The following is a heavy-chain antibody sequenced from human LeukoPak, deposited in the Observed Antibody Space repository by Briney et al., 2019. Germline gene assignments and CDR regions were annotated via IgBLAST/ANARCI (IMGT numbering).Heavy chain of an antibody. D-gene: IGHD1/OR15-1a*01. J-gene: IGHJ4*02. CDR1: GFTFSDYY. CDR2: ISSSGSNI. CDR3: ARDDLREHLFDY. Sequence: GSLRLSCAGSGFTFSDYYLSWIRQAPGKGLGWVSYISSSGSNIYYADSVKGRFTISRDYAKNSLHLQMNNLRAEDTAVYYCARDDLREHLFDYWGQGTPVTVSS. V-gene: IGHV3-11*01.